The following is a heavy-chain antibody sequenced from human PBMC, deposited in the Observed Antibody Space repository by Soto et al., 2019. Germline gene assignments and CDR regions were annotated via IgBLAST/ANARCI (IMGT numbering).Heavy chain of an antibody. Sequence: GFTFRIYAISWVRQAPGKGLEWVSAISGSGGSTYYADSVKGRFTISRDNSKNTLYLQMNSLRAEDTAVYYCAKDLTADIVVVVAATRLYGMDVWGKGTTVTVS. CDR2: ISGSGGST. V-gene: IGHV3-23*01. CDR1: GFTFRIYA. CDR3: AKDLTADIVVVVAATRLYGMDV. D-gene: IGHD2-15*01. J-gene: IGHJ6*04.